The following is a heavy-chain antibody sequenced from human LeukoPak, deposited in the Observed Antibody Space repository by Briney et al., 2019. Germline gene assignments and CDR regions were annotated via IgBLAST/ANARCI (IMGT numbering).Heavy chain of an antibody. J-gene: IGHJ4*02. CDR2: ISSSGSTI. V-gene: IGHV3-48*03. CDR1: GFTFSSYE. D-gene: IGHD2-21*02. CDR3: AKDLQVTPDY. Sequence: PGGSLRLSCAASGFTFSSYEMNWVRQAPGKGLEWVSYISSSGSTIYYADSVRGRFTISRDNSKNTLFLQMNSLRAEDTAVYYCAKDLQVTPDYWGQGTLVTVSS.